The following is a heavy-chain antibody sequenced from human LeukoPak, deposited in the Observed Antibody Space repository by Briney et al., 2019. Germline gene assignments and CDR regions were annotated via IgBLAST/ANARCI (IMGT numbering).Heavy chain of an antibody. CDR3: ARVRDGYNDAYDI. CDR2: IIPIFGTA. CDR1: GDTFSSYA. V-gene: IGHV1-69*06. J-gene: IGHJ3*02. D-gene: IGHD5-24*01. Sequence: ASVKVSCKASGDTFSSYAISWVREAPGQGLEWMGGIIPIFGTANYAQKFQGRVTITADKSTSTAYMELSSLRSEDTAVYYCARVRDGYNDAYDIWGQGTMVTVPS.